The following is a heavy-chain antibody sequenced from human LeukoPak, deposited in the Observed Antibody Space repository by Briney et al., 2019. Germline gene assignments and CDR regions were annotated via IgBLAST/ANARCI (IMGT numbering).Heavy chain of an antibody. J-gene: IGHJ6*02. D-gene: IGHD6-25*01. V-gene: IGHV3-13*01. CDR1: GFTLSSYD. CDR3: ARESPAYYYYGMDV. Sequence: GGSLRLSCAASGFTLSSYDMHWVRQATGKGLEWVSAIGTAGDTYYPGSVKGRFTISRENARNSLYLQMNSLRAEDTAVYYCARESPAYYYYGMDVWGQGTTVTVSS. CDR2: IGTAGDT.